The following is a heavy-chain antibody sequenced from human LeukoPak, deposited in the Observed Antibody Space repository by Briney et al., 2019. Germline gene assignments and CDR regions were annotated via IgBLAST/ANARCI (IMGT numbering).Heavy chain of an antibody. J-gene: IGHJ4*02. CDR1: GYTFTGYY. D-gene: IGHD3-22*01. Sequence: ASVKVSCKASGYTFTGYYMHWVRQAPGQGLEWMGRINPNSGGTNYAQKFQGRVTMTRDTSISTAYMELSRLRSDDTAVYYCARAEIYYDSSGYYFCWGQGTLVTVSS. CDR3: ARAEIYYDSSGYYFC. CDR2: INPNSGGT. V-gene: IGHV1-2*06.